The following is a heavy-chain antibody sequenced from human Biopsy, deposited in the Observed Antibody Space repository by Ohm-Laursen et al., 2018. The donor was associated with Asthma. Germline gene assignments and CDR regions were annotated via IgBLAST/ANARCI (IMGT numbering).Heavy chain of an antibody. CDR1: GFAVSRDY. J-gene: IGHJ4*02. CDR2: ISSSGAST. Sequence: GSLRLSCAASGFAVSRDYMFWVRQAPGKGLEWVSSISSSGASTYYADSVKGRFTISRDNSKNTLYLQMSSLRADDTAVYYCAKGGTYTTDRYAYWGQGSLVTVSS. V-gene: IGHV3-23*01. CDR3: AKGGTYTTDRYAY. D-gene: IGHD1-26*01.